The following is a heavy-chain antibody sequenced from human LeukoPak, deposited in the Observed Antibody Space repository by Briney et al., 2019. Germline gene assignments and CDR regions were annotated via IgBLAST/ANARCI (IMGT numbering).Heavy chain of an antibody. V-gene: IGHV4-39*01. CDR2: IYYSGST. J-gene: IGHJ4*02. CDR3: ARTKMEIDY. CDR1: VGFISSSSYY. D-gene: IGHD5-24*01. Sequence: PSETLSLTCTVSVGFISSSSYYWGWIRQPPGKGLGWIGSIYYSGSTYYNPSLKSRVTISADTSKNQFSLKLSSVTAADTAVYYCARTKMEIDYWGQGTLVTVSS.